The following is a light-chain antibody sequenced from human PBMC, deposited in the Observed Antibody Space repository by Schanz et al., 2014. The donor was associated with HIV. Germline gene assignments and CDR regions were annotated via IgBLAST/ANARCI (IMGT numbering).Light chain of an antibody. CDR3: QQYVTSTRIT. Sequence: EIVLTQSPVTLSLSPGESATLSCGARQRLSSSYLAWYQQKPGQAPRLLIYDASYRATGIPARFTGSGSETDFTSTISRLEPEDSAVYYCQQYVTSTRITFGGGTKVEIK. J-gene: IGKJ4*01. CDR1: QRLSSSY. CDR2: DAS. V-gene: IGKV3-20*01.